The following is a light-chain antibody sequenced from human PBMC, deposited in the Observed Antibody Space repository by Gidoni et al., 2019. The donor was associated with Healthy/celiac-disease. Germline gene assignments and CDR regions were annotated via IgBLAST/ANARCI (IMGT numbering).Light chain of an antibody. CDR1: QDISNY. Sequence: DIQMTQSPSSLSASVGDRVTITCQASQDISNYLNWYQQKPGKAPKLLIYDASNLETGVPSRFSGSGSGTDFTFTISSLQPEDIATYYCQQYDNLPRFTFASXTKVDIK. V-gene: IGKV1-33*01. J-gene: IGKJ3*01. CDR2: DAS. CDR3: QQYDNLPRFT.